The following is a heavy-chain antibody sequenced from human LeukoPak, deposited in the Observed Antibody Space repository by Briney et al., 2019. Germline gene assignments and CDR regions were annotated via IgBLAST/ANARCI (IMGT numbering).Heavy chain of an antibody. D-gene: IGHD2/OR15-2a*01. V-gene: IGHV3-72*01. CDR1: GFTFSDYI. CDR2: IRRGTNNYTT. CDR3: TRDGGDSTKTAFDM. Sequence: GGSLRLSCAASGFTFSDYILDWVRQAPGKGLEWVGRIRRGTNNYTTEYAASVKGRFIISRDDSKNSLYLHMNSLKTEDTAVYHCTRDGGDSTKTAFDMWAKGQWSPSLQ. J-gene: IGHJ3*02.